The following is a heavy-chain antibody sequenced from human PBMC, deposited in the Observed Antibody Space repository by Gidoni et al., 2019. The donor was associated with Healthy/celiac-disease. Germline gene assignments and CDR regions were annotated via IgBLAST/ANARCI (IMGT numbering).Heavy chain of an antibody. CDR1: GFTFSSYG. CDR3: AKEPPRGGWYWEYYFDY. D-gene: IGHD6-19*01. Sequence: QVQLVASGGGVVQPGRSLRLSCAASGFTFSSYGMHWVRQAPGKGLEWVAVISYDGSNKYYADSVKGRFTISRDNSKNTLYLQMNSLRAEDTAVYYCAKEPPRGGWYWEYYFDYWGQGTLVTVSS. J-gene: IGHJ4*02. CDR2: ISYDGSNK. V-gene: IGHV3-30*18.